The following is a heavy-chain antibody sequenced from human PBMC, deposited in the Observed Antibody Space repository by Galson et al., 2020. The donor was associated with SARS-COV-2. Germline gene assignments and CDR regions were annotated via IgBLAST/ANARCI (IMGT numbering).Heavy chain of an antibody. J-gene: IGHJ4*02. CDR3: ASGLLWFGELVL. V-gene: IGHV3-30*04. D-gene: IGHD3-10*01. Sequence: GESLKISCAASGFTSSSYAMHWVRQAPGKGLEWVAVISYDGSNKYYADSVKGRFTISRDNSKNTLYLQMNSLRAEDTAVYYCASGLLWFGELVLWGQGTLVTVSS. CDR2: ISYDGSNK. CDR1: GFTSSSYA.